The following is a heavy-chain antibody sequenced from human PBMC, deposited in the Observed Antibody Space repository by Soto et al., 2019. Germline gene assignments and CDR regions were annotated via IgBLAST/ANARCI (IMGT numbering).Heavy chain of an antibody. CDR1: GFRFDDYG. CDR2: ISYYSGSI. V-gene: IGHV3-9*01. CDR3: AKSMGGTANGMDV. D-gene: IGHD2-15*01. J-gene: IGHJ6*02. Sequence: EVQLVESGGGLVQPGRSLRLSCAASGFRFDDYGMHCVRQVPGKGLEWVSGISYYSGSIGYADSVKGRFTISRDNAQNSMYLQMNSLRAEDTALYYCAKSMGGTANGMDVWGQGTTVTASS.